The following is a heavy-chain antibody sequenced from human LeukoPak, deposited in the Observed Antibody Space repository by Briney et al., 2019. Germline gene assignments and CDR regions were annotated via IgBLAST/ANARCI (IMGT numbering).Heavy chain of an antibody. J-gene: IGHJ3*02. Sequence: PGGSLRLSCAASGFTFSSYAMSWVRQAPGKGLEWVSAISGSGGSTYFADSVKGRFTISRDNSKNTLYLQMNSLRAEDTAVYYCAKEGSVDTAMVNNAFDIWGQGTMVTVSS. CDR1: GFTFSSYA. CDR2: ISGSGGST. D-gene: IGHD5-18*01. V-gene: IGHV3-23*01. CDR3: AKEGSVDTAMVNNAFDI.